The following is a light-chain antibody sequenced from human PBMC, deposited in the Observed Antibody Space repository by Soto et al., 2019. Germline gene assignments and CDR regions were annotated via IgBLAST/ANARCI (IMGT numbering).Light chain of an antibody. Sequence: ETVLTQSPATLSLSPGERATLSCRASQSVSSCLAWYQQQPGQAPRLLIYDASNRATGIPARFSGSGSGTDFTLNISSLEPEDFAVYYCQQRSNWLTFGGGTKVDIK. CDR3: QQRSNWLT. CDR1: QSVSSC. J-gene: IGKJ4*01. CDR2: DAS. V-gene: IGKV3-11*01.